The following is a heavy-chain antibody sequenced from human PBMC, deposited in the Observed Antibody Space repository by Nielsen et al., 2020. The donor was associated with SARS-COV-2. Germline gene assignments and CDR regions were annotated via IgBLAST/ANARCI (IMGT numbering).Heavy chain of an antibody. CDR1: GFTFSPYA. J-gene: IGHJ4*02. Sequence: GESLKISCAVSGFTFSPYAMHWVRQAPGKGLEWVAVILYDGSNKYYADSVKGRFTISRDNSKNTLYLEMNSLRAEDAAMYYCARRDSSGYLYYIDYWGQGTLVTVSS. V-gene: IGHV3-33*08. D-gene: IGHD3-22*01. CDR3: ARRDSSGYLYYIDY. CDR2: ILYDGSNK.